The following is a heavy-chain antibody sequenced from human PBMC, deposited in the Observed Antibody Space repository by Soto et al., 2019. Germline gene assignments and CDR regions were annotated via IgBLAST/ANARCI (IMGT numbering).Heavy chain of an antibody. V-gene: IGHV4-31*03. Sequence: QVQLQESGPGLLKPSQTLSLTCTVSGGSISGAAYYWSWIRHLPGKVLEWIGYIYYTGTTYYRPSLESRVTISLDTSTNQFSLKLTSVTAADTAVYYCARDTGFYGGYNGFDPWGQGTLVTVSS. D-gene: IGHD3-16*01. CDR3: ARDTGFYGGYNGFDP. CDR1: GGSISGAAYY. CDR2: IYYTGTT. J-gene: IGHJ5*02.